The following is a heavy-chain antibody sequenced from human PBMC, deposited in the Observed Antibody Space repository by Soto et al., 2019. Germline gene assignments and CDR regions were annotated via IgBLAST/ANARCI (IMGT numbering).Heavy chain of an antibody. CDR2: INHSGST. V-gene: IGHV4-34*01. J-gene: IGHJ4*02. CDR1: GGSFSAYD. D-gene: IGHD2-8*02. CDR3: ARDKITGLFDY. Sequence: SETLSLTCAVYGGSFSAYDWTWIRQPPGTGLEWIGEINHSGSTNYNPSLKSRITISVDTSKNQFSLKLTSVTAADTAVYYCARDKITGLFDYWGQGTLVTVSS.